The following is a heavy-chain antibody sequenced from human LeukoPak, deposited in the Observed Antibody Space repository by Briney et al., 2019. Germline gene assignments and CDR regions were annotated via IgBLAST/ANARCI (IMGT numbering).Heavy chain of an antibody. D-gene: IGHD4-17*01. J-gene: IGHJ4*02. Sequence: SETPSLTCTVSGGSISSTTYFWAWVRQPPGKGLEWIGNIYYSGNTYYNPSLKSRLTISVHTSKNQFSLKLRSVTAADTAVYYCARDYGDFSFDYWGQGALFTVSS. CDR3: ARDYGDFSFDY. V-gene: IGHV4-39*01. CDR1: GGSISSTTYF. CDR2: IYYSGNT.